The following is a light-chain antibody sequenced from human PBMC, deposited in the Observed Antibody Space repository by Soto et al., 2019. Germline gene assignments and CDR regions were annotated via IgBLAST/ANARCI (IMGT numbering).Light chain of an antibody. CDR1: KIVHSN. Sequence: EEGMPQSPPTLSFPPGDGAPPSSRASKIVHSNLAWYQQKPGQAPRLLIYDTSTRATDIPFKFSGGGSGTEFTLTISSLQSEDFAVYYCQQYNNWPLTFGGGTKVEIK. V-gene: IGKV3-15*01. CDR3: QQYNNWPLT. CDR2: DTS. J-gene: IGKJ4*01.